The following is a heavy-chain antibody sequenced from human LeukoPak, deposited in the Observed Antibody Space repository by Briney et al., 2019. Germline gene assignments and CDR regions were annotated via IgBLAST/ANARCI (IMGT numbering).Heavy chain of an antibody. V-gene: IGHV4-59*12. Sequence: SETLSLTCTVSGGSISSYYWSWIRQPPGKGLEWIGYIYYSGSTNYNPSLKSRVTISVDTSKNQFSLKLSSVTAADTAVYYCARYLGQLVPLWYDYWGQGTLVTVSS. D-gene: IGHD6-13*01. CDR1: GGSISSYY. CDR3: ARYLGQLVPLWYDY. J-gene: IGHJ4*02. CDR2: IYYSGST.